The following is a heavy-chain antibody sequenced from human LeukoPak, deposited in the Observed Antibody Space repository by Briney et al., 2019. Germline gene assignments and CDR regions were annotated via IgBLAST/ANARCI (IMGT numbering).Heavy chain of an antibody. CDR2: INSDGSST. Sequence: GGSLRLSCAASGFTFSSYWMHWVRQAPGKELVWVSRINSDGSSTSYADSVKGRFTISRDNAKNTLYLQMNSLRAEDTAVYYCARERAGYCSSTSCYGEKLFDYWGQGTLVTVSS. V-gene: IGHV3-74*01. D-gene: IGHD2-2*01. CDR3: ARERAGYCSSTSCYGEKLFDY. J-gene: IGHJ4*02. CDR1: GFTFSSYW.